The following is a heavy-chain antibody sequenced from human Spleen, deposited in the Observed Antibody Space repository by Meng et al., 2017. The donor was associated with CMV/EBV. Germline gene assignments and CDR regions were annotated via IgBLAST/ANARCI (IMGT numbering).Heavy chain of an antibody. CDR3: AKDLVYYDY. V-gene: IGHV3-30*18. CDR2: ISFDESKK. CDR1: GFTFSMYG. Sequence: LSFNVPGFTFSMYGMQWGRQASGKGLEWVTVISFDESKKNYADSVKGRFTISRDNSKNTLYLQMNSLRAEDTAVYYCAKDLVYYDYWGQGTLVTVSS. J-gene: IGHJ4*02.